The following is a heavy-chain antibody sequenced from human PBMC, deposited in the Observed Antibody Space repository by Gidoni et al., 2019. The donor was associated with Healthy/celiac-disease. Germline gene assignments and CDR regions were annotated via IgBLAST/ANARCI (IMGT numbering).Heavy chain of an antibody. CDR3: ARDDCSGGSCYPGAVAFDI. CDR2: ISSSGSTI. D-gene: IGHD2-15*01. CDR1: GFPFSDYY. V-gene: IGHV3-11*01. Sequence: QVQLVESGGGLVKPGGSLRLSCAASGFPFSDYYMSWIRQAPGKGLEWVSYISSSGSTIYYADSVKGRFTISRDNAKNSLYLQMNSLRAEDTAVYYCARDDCSGGSCYPGAVAFDIWGQGTMVTVSS. J-gene: IGHJ3*02.